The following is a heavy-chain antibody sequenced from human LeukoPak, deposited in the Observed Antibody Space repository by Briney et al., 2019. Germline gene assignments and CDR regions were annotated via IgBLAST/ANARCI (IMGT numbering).Heavy chain of an antibody. Sequence: GGSLRLSCTASGFSFTSFGIHWVRQAPGKGPEWVAVISYDGNNKYYADSVKGRFTISRDNSKNTLYLQMNSLRAEDTAVYYCARDVWGYYYYGMDVWGQGTTVTVSS. CDR3: ARDVWGYYYYGMDV. CDR2: ISYDGNNK. CDR1: GFSFTSFG. J-gene: IGHJ6*02. V-gene: IGHV3-30*03. D-gene: IGHD7-27*01.